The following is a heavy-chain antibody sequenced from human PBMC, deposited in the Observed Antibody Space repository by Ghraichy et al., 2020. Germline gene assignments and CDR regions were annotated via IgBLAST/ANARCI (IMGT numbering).Heavy chain of an antibody. CDR3: AKDWGYCSGGTCPPYNWFDP. CDR2: ISDGGGSA. V-gene: IGHV3-23*01. Sequence: GGSLRLSCVASGLTFSSYAMTWVRQAPGKGLEWVSSISDGGGSAYYADSVKGRFSISRDNSKDTMYLQMNSLRAEDAAVYFCAKDWGYCSGGTCPPYNWFDPLGQGTLVTVSS. CDR1: GLTFSSYA. D-gene: IGHD2-15*01. J-gene: IGHJ5*02.